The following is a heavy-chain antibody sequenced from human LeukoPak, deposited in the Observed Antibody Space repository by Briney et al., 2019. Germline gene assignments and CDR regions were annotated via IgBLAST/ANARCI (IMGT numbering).Heavy chain of an antibody. CDR3: ARDPTGITGTTREAFDI. V-gene: IGHV4-59*01. CDR2: IYYSGST. Sequence: SETLSLTCTVSGGSISSYHWSWIRQPPGKGLEWIGYIYYSGSTNYNPSLKSRVTISVDTSKNQFSLKLSSVTAADTAVYYCARDPTGITGTTREAFDIWGQGTMVTVSS. J-gene: IGHJ3*02. CDR1: GGSISSYH. D-gene: IGHD1-14*01.